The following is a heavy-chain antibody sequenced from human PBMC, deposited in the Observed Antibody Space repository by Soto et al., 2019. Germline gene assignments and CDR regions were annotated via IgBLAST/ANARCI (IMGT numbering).Heavy chain of an antibody. V-gene: IGHV3-30*18. J-gene: IGHJ6*02. CDR1: GFTFSSYG. CDR2: ISYDGSNK. CDR3: AKDGYYYDSSAYSHYYYYGMDV. Sequence: SLRLSCAASGFTFSSYGMHWVRQAPGKGLEWVAVISYDGSNKYYADSVKGRFTISRDNSKNTLYLQMNSLRAEDTAVYYCAKDGYYYDSSAYSHYYYYGMDVWGQGTTVTVSS. D-gene: IGHD3-22*01.